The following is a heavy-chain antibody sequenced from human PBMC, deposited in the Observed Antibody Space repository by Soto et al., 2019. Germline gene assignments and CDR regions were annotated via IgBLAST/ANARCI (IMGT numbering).Heavy chain of an antibody. J-gene: IGHJ4*02. Sequence: GGSLRLSCAASGFTFSSYAMHWVRQAPGKGLEWVAVISYDGSNKYYADSVKGRFTISRDNSKNTLYLQMNSLRAEDTASYYCAKDRVAMAGMGFDYWGQGTLVTVSS. CDR2: ISYDGSNK. CDR3: AKDRVAMAGMGFDY. CDR1: GFTFSSYA. D-gene: IGHD6-19*01. V-gene: IGHV3-30-3*01.